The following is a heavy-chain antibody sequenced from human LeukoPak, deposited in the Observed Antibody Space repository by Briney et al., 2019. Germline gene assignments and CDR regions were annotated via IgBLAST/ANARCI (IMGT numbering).Heavy chain of an antibody. V-gene: IGHV4-39*01. J-gene: IGHJ4*02. Sequence: SETLSLTCTVSGGSISSSSYYWGWIRQPPGKGLEWIGSVYYSGSTHYNPSLKSRVTISVDTSKNQFSLKLSSVTAADTAVYYCASVLLRLLDYWGQGTLVTVSS. CDR2: VYYSGST. CDR3: ASVLLRLLDY. D-gene: IGHD4-17*01. CDR1: GGSISSSSYY.